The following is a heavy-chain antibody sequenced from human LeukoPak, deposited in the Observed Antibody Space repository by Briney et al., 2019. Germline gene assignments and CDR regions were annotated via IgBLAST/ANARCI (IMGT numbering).Heavy chain of an antibody. CDR2: ISGSGGST. J-gene: IGHJ3*01. CDR3: AKDVFPFVDAFDV. D-gene: IGHD3-16*01. Sequence: PGGSLRLSCGASGFTFSSYAMSWVRQAPGKGLEWVSGISGSGGSTYYANSVKGRFTLSRDNSKNTLHMQMNSLRVEDTAVYYCAKDVFPFVDAFDVWGQGTMDTVSS. CDR1: GFTFSSYA. V-gene: IGHV3-23*01.